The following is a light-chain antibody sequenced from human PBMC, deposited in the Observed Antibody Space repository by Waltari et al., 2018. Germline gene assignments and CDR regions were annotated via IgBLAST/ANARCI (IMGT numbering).Light chain of an antibody. Sequence: EIVMTQSPATLSVSPGERATLSCRASQSVSYNLAWYQQKPGQAPRLLIYVASTRATGIPARFSGSGSGTEFTLTISSLQSEDFAVYYCQQYNSWPPYTFGQGTKLAIK. V-gene: IGKV3-15*01. CDR3: QQYNSWPPYT. CDR2: VAS. CDR1: QSVSYN. J-gene: IGKJ2*01.